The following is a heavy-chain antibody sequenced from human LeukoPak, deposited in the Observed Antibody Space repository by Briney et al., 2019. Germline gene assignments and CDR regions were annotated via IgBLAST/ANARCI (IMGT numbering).Heavy chain of an antibody. CDR2: ISNNGGYT. CDR1: GFTFSSSA. D-gene: IGHD2-15*01. J-gene: IGHJ4*02. V-gene: IGHV3-23*01. Sequence: GGSLRLSCAASGFTFSSSAMSWVRQAPGKGLEWVSAISNNGGYTYYADSVQGRFTISRDNSKSTLCLQMNSLRAEDTAVYYCAKQLEYCSDGSCYFPYWGQGTLVTVSS. CDR3: AKQLEYCSDGSCYFPY.